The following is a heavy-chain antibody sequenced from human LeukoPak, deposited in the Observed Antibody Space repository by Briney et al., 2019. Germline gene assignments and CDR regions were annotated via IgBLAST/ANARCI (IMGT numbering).Heavy chain of an antibody. J-gene: IGHJ6*03. CDR2: IYPGDSDT. CDR3: ARHRHSGDGSYYYYYMDV. D-gene: IGHD5-12*01. Sequence: GESLKISCKGSGYSFTTYWIVWVRQMPGKGLEWMGIIYPGDSDTRYSPSFQGQVTISADKSISTAYLQWSSLKASDTAMYYCARHRHSGDGSYYYYYMDVWGKGTTVTISS. CDR1: GYSFTTYW. V-gene: IGHV5-51*01.